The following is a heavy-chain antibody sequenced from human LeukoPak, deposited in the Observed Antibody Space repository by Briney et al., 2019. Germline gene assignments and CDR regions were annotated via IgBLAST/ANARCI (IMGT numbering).Heavy chain of an antibody. CDR3: ARGGPPGYYYDYYMDV. CDR1: GGSISSYY. Sequence: SETLSLTCTVSGGSISSYYWSWIRQTPGKGLEWIGYIYYSGSTNFNPSLKSRVTISVDTSKNQFSLKMSSVTADTAVYFCARGGPPGYYYDYYMDVWGKGTTVTISS. V-gene: IGHV4-59*01. J-gene: IGHJ6*03. CDR2: IYYSGST.